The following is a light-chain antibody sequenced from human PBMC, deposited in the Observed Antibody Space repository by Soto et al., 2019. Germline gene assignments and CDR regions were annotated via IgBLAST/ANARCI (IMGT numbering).Light chain of an antibody. Sequence: QSALTQPPSASGSPGQSVTISCTGTSSDVGGYNSVAWYQQHPGKAPKLMIYEVTKRPSGVPDRFSGSKSGNTASLTVSGLQAEDEADYYCSSYAGSKSLVFGGGTKGPS. CDR1: SSDVGGYNS. CDR3: SSYAGSKSLV. J-gene: IGLJ3*02. CDR2: EVT. V-gene: IGLV2-8*01.